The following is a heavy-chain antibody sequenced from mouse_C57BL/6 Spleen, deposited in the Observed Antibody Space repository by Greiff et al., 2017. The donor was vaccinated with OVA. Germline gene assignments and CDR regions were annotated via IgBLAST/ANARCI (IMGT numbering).Heavy chain of an antibody. CDR1: GFSFNTYA. D-gene: IGHD1-1*01. Sequence: EVHLVEPGGGLVQPKGSLKLSCAASGFSFNTYAMNWVRQAPGKGLEWVARIRSKSNNYATYYADSVKDRFTISRDDSESMLYLQMNNLKTEDTAMYYCVRGYGSSLYFDYWGQGTTLTVSS. CDR2: IRSKSNNYAT. CDR3: VRGYGSSLYFDY. V-gene: IGHV10-1*01. J-gene: IGHJ2*01.